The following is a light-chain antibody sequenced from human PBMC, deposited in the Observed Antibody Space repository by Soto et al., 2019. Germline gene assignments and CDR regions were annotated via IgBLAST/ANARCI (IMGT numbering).Light chain of an antibody. Sequence: QSALTQPASVSGSPGQSITISCSGPSRDVGGNNYVSWYQQHPGRVPKLMIYEVNHRPSGISNRFSGSQSGNTASLTISGLQADDEADYYCSSYTSANTLIFGGGTKLTVL. J-gene: IGLJ2*01. CDR1: SRDVGGNNY. CDR2: EVN. CDR3: SSYTSANTLI. V-gene: IGLV2-14*01.